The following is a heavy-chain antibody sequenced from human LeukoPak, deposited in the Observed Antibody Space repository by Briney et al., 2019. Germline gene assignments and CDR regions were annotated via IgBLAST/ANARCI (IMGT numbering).Heavy chain of an antibody. D-gene: IGHD4-11*01. Sequence: GGSLRLSCVASGFTFSAYGTHWVRQAPGKGLEWVAVISDDGSNKYYVDSVKGRFTISRDNSKNTLYLQMNSLRDEDTAVFYCAKDRIYSNYGYYMDVWGKGTTVTVSS. CDR3: AKDRIYSNYGYYMDV. J-gene: IGHJ6*03. CDR2: ISDDGSNK. CDR1: GFTFSAYG. V-gene: IGHV3-30*18.